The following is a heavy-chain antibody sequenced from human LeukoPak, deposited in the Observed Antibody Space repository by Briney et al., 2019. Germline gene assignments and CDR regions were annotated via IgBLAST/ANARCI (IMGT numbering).Heavy chain of an antibody. Sequence: SVKVSCTASGVTFSSYAISWVRQAPGQGLEWMGGIIPIFGTANYAQKFQGRVTITADESTSTAYMELSSLRAEDTAVYYCARDREGYCSGGSCYAFDYWGQGTLVTVSS. J-gene: IGHJ4*02. CDR1: GVTFSSYA. CDR3: ARDREGYCSGGSCYAFDY. V-gene: IGHV1-69*13. CDR2: IIPIFGTA. D-gene: IGHD2-15*01.